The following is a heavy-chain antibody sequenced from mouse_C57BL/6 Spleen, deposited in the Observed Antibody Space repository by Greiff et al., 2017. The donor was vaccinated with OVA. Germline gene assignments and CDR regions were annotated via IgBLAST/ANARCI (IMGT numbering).Heavy chain of an antibody. CDR3: ARDEALGYEGWFAY. CDR1: GFTFSSYA. V-gene: IGHV5-4*01. J-gene: IGHJ3*01. CDR2: ISDGGSYT. Sequence: DVKLVESGGGLVKPGGSLKLSCAASGFTFSSYAMSWVRQTPEKRLEWVATISDGGSYTYYPDNVKGRFTISRDNAKNNLYLQMSHLKSEDTAMYYCARDEALGYEGWFAYWGQGTLVTVSA. D-gene: IGHD3-2*02.